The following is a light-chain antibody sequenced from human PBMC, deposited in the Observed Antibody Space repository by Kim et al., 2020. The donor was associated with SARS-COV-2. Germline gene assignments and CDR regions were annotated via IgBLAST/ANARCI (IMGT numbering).Light chain of an antibody. CDR1: QSVSSN. Sequence: VSPGERATLSCRASQSVSSNLAWYQQKPGQAPSLLIYGASTRATGIPARFSGSGSETEFTLTLSSLESEDFAVYFCQQYNDWPLTFGGGTKVDIE. V-gene: IGKV3-15*01. CDR3: QQYNDWPLT. J-gene: IGKJ4*01. CDR2: GAS.